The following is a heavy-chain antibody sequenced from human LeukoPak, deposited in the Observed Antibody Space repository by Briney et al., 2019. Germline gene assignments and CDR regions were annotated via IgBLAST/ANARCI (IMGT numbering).Heavy chain of an antibody. V-gene: IGHV1-46*01. CDR1: GYTFTSNY. Sequence: ASVKVSCKASGYTFTSNYIHWVRQAPGQGLEWMGMIYPRDGSTSYAQKFQGRVTVTRDTSTSTVHMELSGLRAEDTAVYYCARDSKAGAPAAHLGIYYYYGMDVWGQGTTVTVSS. D-gene: IGHD2-2*01. CDR2: IYPRDGST. J-gene: IGHJ6*02. CDR3: ARDSKAGAPAAHLGIYYYYGMDV.